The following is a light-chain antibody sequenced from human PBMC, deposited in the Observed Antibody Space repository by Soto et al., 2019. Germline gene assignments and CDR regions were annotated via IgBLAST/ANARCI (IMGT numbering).Light chain of an antibody. J-gene: IGLJ1*01. CDR3: SSYTSSSPDV. V-gene: IGLV2-14*01. Sequence: QSALTQPATVTGSPGQSITISSTGTTSDVGGYKYVSWYQQHPGKAPKLLIYEVSNRPSGVSNRFSGSKSGNTASLTISGLQAEDEADYYCSSYTSSSPDVFGTGTKVTVL. CDR2: EVS. CDR1: TSDVGGYKY.